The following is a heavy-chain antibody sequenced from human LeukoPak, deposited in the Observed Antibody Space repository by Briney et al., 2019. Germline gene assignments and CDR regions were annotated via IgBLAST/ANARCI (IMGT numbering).Heavy chain of an antibody. CDR2: TNPNSGGT. J-gene: IGHJ5*02. CDR3: ARVGEYIAVAGTGDWFEP. CDR1: GYSFTGCY. V-gene: IGHV1-2*02. Sequence: SGNLCRKASGYSFTGCYKHWARHPPAQGHERMGGTNPNSGGTNYAQKFPGRVTMTRDTSISTAYMELSRLRSDDTAVYYCARVGEYIAVAGTGDWFEPWGQGTLVTVSS. D-gene: IGHD6-19*01.